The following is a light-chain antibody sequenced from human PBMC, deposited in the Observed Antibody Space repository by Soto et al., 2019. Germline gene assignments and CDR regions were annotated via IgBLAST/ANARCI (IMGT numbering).Light chain of an antibody. CDR1: QTVRNNY. Sequence: EFVLTQSPGTLSLPPGERATLSCRASQTVRNNYLAWYQQNPGQAPRLLIYDASSRATGIPDRFSGGGSGTDFTLTISVLEPEDFAVYYCQQFSSYPLTFGGVTKVDSK. CDR3: QQFSSYPLT. J-gene: IGKJ4*01. V-gene: IGKV3-20*01. CDR2: DAS.